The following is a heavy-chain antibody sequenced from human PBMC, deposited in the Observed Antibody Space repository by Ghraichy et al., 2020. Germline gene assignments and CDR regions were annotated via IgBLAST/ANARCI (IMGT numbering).Heavy chain of an antibody. J-gene: IGHJ4*02. Sequence: SLRLSCAASGLTFSEAWMNWVRQAPGMGLEWVGRIERITEGGTTDYAAPVKGRFTISRDDSKNTLYLQMNSLKIEDTAVYYCATDCTGGGGCSGNWGQGTQVTVSS. CDR1: GLTFSEAW. V-gene: IGHV3-15*07. D-gene: IGHD2-8*02. CDR3: ATDCTGGGGCSGN. CDR2: IERITEGGTT.